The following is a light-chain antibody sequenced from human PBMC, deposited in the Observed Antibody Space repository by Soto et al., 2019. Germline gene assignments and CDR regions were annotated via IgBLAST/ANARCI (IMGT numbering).Light chain of an antibody. V-gene: IGLV2-14*03. Sequence: QSALTQPASVSGSPGQSITISCTGTSSDIGTYNYVSWYQLHPGKAPNLMIYGVTNRPSGVSNRFSGSKSGNTASLTISGLQVEDETDYSCSSYTSSNSYVFGTGTKVTVL. CDR1: SSDIGTYNY. CDR3: SSYTSSNSYV. J-gene: IGLJ1*01. CDR2: GVT.